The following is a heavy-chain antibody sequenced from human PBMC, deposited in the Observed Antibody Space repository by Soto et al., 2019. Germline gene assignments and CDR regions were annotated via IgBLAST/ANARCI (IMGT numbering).Heavy chain of an antibody. Sequence: PSETLSLTCAVSGGSISNSNWWSRVRQPPGKGLEWIENIYHSGSTNYNPSLKSRVTISIDKSNNQFSQRLSYVTAADTPVYYCARVGHNYGYCDFGYWGQGTLVTVSS. D-gene: IGHD5-18*01. CDR2: IYHSGST. CDR3: ARVGHNYGYCDFGY. CDR1: GGSISNSNW. V-gene: IGHV4-4*02. J-gene: IGHJ4*02.